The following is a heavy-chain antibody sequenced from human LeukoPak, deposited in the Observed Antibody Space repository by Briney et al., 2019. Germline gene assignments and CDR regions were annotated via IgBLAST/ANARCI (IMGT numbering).Heavy chain of an antibody. CDR2: INSDGSST. J-gene: IGHJ6*02. CDR3: ARGHCSSPSCYSPYNYGMDV. CDR1: GFTFISYW. D-gene: IGHD2-2*01. Sequence: GGSLRLSCAASGFTFISYWMHWVRHGPGKGLVWVSRINSDGSSTSYADSVKGRFTISRDNAKNTLYLQMNSLRAEDTAVYYCARGHCSSPSCYSPYNYGMDVWGQGTTVTVSS. V-gene: IGHV3-74*01.